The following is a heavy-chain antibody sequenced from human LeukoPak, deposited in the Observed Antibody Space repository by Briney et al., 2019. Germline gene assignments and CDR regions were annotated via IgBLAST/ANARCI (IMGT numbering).Heavy chain of an antibody. CDR2: ISYDGNIK. CDR1: GFAFSTYA. D-gene: IGHD5-12*01. J-gene: IGHJ3*02. V-gene: IGHV3-30-3*01. Sequence: GGSLRLSCAASGFAFSTYAIQCVRQAPGKGLEWVALISYDGNIKFYADSVKGRSTISRDNSNNTVSLQMNSLRAEDTAVYYCARDRWLRLPDIWGQGTMVTVSS. CDR3: ARDRWLRLPDI.